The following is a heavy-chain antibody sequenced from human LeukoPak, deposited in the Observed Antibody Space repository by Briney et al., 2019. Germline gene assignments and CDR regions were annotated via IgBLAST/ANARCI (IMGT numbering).Heavy chain of an antibody. J-gene: IGHJ5*02. D-gene: IGHD2-8*01. V-gene: IGHV4-61*02. CDR1: GGSLSSGSYY. CDR2: IYTSGST. Sequence: SETLSLTCTVSGGSLSSGSYYWRWLRQPAGKGLEWLGRIYTSGSTNYNPSLKSRVTISVDTSKNQFSLKLSSVTAADTAVYYCARDSLMVYATPFDRWGQGTLVTVSS. CDR3: ARDSLMVYATPFDR.